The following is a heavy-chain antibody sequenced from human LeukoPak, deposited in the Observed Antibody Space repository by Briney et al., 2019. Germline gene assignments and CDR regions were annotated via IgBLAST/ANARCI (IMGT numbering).Heavy chain of an antibody. J-gene: IGHJ2*01. CDR1: GFXFSSYE. Sequence: GGSLRLSCAASGFXFSSYEMNWVRQAPGKGLEWVSYISDSGSTSYYADSVKGRFTISRDNARNSLYLQMNSLRGEDTAVYYCARDPLRSYWYLDLWGRGTLVTVSS. CDR3: ARDPLRSYWYLDL. CDR2: ISDSGSTS. V-gene: IGHV3-48*03.